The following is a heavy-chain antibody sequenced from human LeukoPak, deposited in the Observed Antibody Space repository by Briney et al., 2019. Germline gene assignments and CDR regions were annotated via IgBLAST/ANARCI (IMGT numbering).Heavy chain of an antibody. D-gene: IGHD2-2*01. Sequence: QPGGSLRLSCAASGFTVSSNYMSWVRQAPGKGLEWVSVIYSGGSTYYPDSVKGRFTISRDNSKNTVYLQMNNLRAEDTALYYCAKDQGFSTSSGGSWGQGTLVTVSS. J-gene: IGHJ4*02. CDR1: GFTVSSNY. CDR3: AKDQGFSTSSGGS. CDR2: IYSGGST. V-gene: IGHV3-66*01.